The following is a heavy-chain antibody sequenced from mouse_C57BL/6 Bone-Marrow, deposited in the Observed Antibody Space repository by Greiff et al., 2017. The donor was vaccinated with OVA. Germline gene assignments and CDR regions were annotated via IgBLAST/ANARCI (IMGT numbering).Heavy chain of an antibody. D-gene: IGHD1-1*01. J-gene: IGHJ4*01. V-gene: IGHV3-6*01. CDR3: ARGGGRGDAMDY. CDR2: ISYDGSN. CDR1: GYSITSGYY. Sequence: EVQRVESGPGLVKPSQSLSLTCSVTGYSITSGYYWNWIRQFPGNKLEWMGYISYDGSNNYNPSLKNRISITRDTSKNQFFLKLNSVTTEDTATYYCARGGGRGDAMDYWGQGTSVTVSS.